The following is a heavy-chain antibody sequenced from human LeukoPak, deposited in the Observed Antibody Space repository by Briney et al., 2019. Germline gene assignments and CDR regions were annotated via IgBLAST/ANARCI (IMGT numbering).Heavy chain of an antibody. CDR1: GYSISSSNW. Sequence: SETLSLTCAVSGYSISSSNWWSWVRQPPGKGLEWIGEIYHSGSTNYNPSLKSRVTISVDKSKNQFSLKLSSVTAADTAVYYCARDSGPYSSSWYRFSFDPWGQGTLVTVSS. CDR2: IYHSGST. CDR3: ARDSGPYSSSWYRFSFDP. J-gene: IGHJ5*02. V-gene: IGHV4-4*02. D-gene: IGHD6-13*01.